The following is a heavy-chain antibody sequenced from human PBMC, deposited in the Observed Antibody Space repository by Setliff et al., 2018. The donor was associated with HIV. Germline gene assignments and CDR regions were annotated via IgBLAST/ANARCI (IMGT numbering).Heavy chain of an antibody. CDR2: INPKSGVA. CDR1: GYTFTDFY. V-gene: IGHV1-2*06. Sequence: GASVKVSCKASGYTFTDFYIHWVRQAPGQGLEWIGRINPKSGVADYLKKFQGRVTMTTDTSTNTAHMELIRPRFADTAVYYCARAHFLVAMTRNWFDPWGQGTLVTVSS. CDR3: ARAHFLVAMTRNWFDP. J-gene: IGHJ5*02. D-gene: IGHD5-12*01.